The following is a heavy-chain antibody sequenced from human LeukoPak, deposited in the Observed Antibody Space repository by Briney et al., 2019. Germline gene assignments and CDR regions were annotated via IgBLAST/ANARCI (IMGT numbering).Heavy chain of an antibody. Sequence: SETLSLTCAVYGGSFSGYYWSWIRQPPGKGLEWIGEINHSGSTNYNPSLKSRVTISVDTSKNQFSLKLSSVTAADTAVYYCARHRLYYYGSGSYPGPYYYYYYYMDVWGKGTTVTISS. V-gene: IGHV4-34*01. CDR1: GGSFSGYY. D-gene: IGHD3-10*01. CDR2: INHSGST. CDR3: ARHRLYYYGSGSYPGPYYYYYYYMDV. J-gene: IGHJ6*03.